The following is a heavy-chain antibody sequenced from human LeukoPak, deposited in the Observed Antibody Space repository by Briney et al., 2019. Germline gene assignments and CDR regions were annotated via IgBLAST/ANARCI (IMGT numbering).Heavy chain of an antibody. Sequence: PSETLSLTCTVSGGSISSSSYYWGWIRQPPGKGLEWIRSIYYSGSTYYNPSLKSRVTISVDTSKNQFSLKLSSVTAADTAVYYCAHHPGGDRGFDYWGQGTLVTVSS. D-gene: IGHD3-16*01. CDR3: AHHPGGDRGFDY. CDR1: GGSISSSSYY. J-gene: IGHJ4*02. CDR2: IYYSGST. V-gene: IGHV4-39*07.